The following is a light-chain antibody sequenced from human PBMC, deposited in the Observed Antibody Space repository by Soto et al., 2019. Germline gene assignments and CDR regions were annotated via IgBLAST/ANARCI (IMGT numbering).Light chain of an antibody. V-gene: IGKV1-5*01. CDR3: QQYNSCPRT. Sequence: MPRSRATLPAWVAKKGTIACRASQSISSWLAWYQQKPGQAPKLLIYGASSLDSGVPARFSGSGSGTEFTLTISSLQSDDFAAYYCQQYNSCPRTFGQGTKVDI. CDR1: QSISSW. CDR2: GAS. J-gene: IGKJ1*01.